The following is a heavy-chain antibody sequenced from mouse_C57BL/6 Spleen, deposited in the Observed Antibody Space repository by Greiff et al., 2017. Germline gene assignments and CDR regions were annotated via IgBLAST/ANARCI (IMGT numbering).Heavy chain of an antibody. Sequence: QVQLQQPGAELVKPGASVKMSCKASGYTFTSYWITWVKQRPGQGLEWIGDIYPGSGSTNYNEKFKSKATLTVDKYSSTAYMQLSSLTSEDSAVYYCAGGQLRRGFAYWGQGTLVTVSA. CDR2: IYPGSGST. CDR1: GYTFTSYW. J-gene: IGHJ3*01. V-gene: IGHV1-55*01. CDR3: AGGQLRRGFAY. D-gene: IGHD3-2*02.